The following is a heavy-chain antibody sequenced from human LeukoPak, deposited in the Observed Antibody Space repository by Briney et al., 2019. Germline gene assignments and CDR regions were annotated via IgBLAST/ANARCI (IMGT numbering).Heavy chain of an antibody. D-gene: IGHD4-17*01. CDR1: GYTFSTYG. J-gene: IGHJ3*02. V-gene: IGHV1-18*01. Sequence: ASVKVSCKASGYTFSTYGLSWVRQAPGQGLEWMGWISTYSGNTNYAQKLQGRVTMTTDTSTSTAYMDLRSLRSDDTAVYYCARGNDYGDHGRDGFDIWGQGTLVTVSS. CDR2: ISTYSGNT. CDR3: ARGNDYGDHGRDGFDI.